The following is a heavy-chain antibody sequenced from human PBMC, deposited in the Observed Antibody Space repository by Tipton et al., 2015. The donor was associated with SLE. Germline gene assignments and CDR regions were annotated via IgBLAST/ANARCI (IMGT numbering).Heavy chain of an antibody. J-gene: IGHJ4*02. CDR2: IGTDGKTV. V-gene: IGHV3-7*01. CDR1: GLTFGSLW. D-gene: IGHD2-21*01. Sequence: SLRLSCAASGLTFGSLWLTWVRPAPGKGLEWVANIGTDGKTVYYADSLKGRVTISRDNAQSSVYLQLSRRRVDDTALYHWAAVAIGHWGQGTLVTVSS. CDR3: AAVAIGH.